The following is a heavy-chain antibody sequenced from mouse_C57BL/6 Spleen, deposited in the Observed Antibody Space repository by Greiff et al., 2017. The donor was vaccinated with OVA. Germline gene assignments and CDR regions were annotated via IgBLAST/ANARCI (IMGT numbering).Heavy chain of an antibody. V-gene: IGHV1-54*01. Sequence: VKLQESGAELVRPGTSVKVSCKASGYAFTNYLIEWVKQRPGQGLEWIGVINPGSGGTNYNEKFKGKATLTADKSSSTAYMQLSSLTSEDSAVYFCARRDNYFDYWGQGTTLTVSS. J-gene: IGHJ2*01. CDR2: INPGSGGT. CDR3: ARRDNYFDY. CDR1: GYAFTNYL.